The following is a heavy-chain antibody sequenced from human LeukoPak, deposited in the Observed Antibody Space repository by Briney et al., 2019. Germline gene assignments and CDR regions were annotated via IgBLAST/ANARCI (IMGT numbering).Heavy chain of an antibody. CDR2: IYYSGST. Sequence: SETLSLTCTVSGGSISSSSYYWGWIRQPPGKGLEWIGSIYYSGSTYYNPSLKSRVTISVDTSKNQFSLKLSSVTAADTAVYYCARGHDSSGYYPPNSIDYWGQGTLVTVSS. CDR3: ARGHDSSGYYPPNSIDY. CDR1: GGSISSSSYY. D-gene: IGHD3-22*01. V-gene: IGHV4-39*07. J-gene: IGHJ4*02.